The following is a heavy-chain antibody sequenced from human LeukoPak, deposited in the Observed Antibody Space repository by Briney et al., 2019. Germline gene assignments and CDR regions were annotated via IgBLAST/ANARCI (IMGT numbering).Heavy chain of an antibody. J-gene: IGHJ4*02. V-gene: IGHV3-30-3*01. D-gene: IGHD2-15*01. CDR2: ISYDGSNK. CDR3: ASSIVVVVAAFDY. CDR1: GFTFSSYA. Sequence: GGSLRLSCAASGFTFSSYAMHWVRQAPGKGLECVAVISYDGSNKYYADSVKGRFTISRDNSKNTLYLQMNSLRAEDTAVYYCASSIVVVVAAFDYWGQGTLVTVSS.